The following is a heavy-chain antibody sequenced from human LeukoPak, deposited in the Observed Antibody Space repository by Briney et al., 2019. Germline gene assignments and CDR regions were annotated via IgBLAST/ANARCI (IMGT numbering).Heavy chain of an antibody. V-gene: IGHV3-23*01. CDR2: ISGGGGST. J-gene: IGHJ4*02. D-gene: IGHD3-22*01. CDR1: GFTFSTNA. Sequence: GGSLRLSCLTSGFTFSTNAMSWVRQAPGKGLEWVSDISGGGGSTYYADSVKGRFTISRDNSKNTLYLRMNSLRAEDTAVYYCAKLPTYYYDTSGYFDYWGQGTLVTVSS. CDR3: AKLPTYYYDTSGYFDY.